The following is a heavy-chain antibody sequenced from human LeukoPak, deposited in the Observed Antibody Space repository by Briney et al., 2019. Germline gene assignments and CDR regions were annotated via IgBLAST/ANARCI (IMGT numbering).Heavy chain of an antibody. CDR2: IYYSGST. D-gene: IGHD4-17*01. Sequence: PSETLSLTCTVSGGSISSYYWSWIRQPPGKGLEWIGYIYYSGSTNYNPSLKSRVTISVDTSKNQFSLKLSSVTAADTAVYYCACTVTTGCAAWFDPWGQGTLVTVSS. CDR1: GGSISSYY. J-gene: IGHJ5*02. CDR3: ACTVTTGCAAWFDP. V-gene: IGHV4-59*08.